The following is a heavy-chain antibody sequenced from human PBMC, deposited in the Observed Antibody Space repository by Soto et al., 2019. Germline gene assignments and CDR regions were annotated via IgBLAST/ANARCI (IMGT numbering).Heavy chain of an antibody. CDR3: ARLGYYYGMDV. J-gene: IGHJ6*02. CDR2: IYYSGST. CDR1: GGSISSSSYY. V-gene: IGHV4-39*01. Sequence: ETLSLTCTVSGGSISSSSYYWGWIRQPPGKGLEWIGSIYYSGSTYYNPSLKSRVTISVDTSKNQFSLKLSSVTAADTAVYYCARLGYYYGMDVWGQGTTVTVSS.